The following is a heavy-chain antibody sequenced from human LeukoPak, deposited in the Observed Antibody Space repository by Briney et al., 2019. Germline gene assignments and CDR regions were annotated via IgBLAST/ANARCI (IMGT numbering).Heavy chain of an antibody. V-gene: IGHV3-48*03. Sequence: PGGSLRLSCAASGFTFSSYEMNWVRQAPGKGLEWVSYISSSGSTIYYADSVKGRFTISRDNAKNSLYLQMNSLRAEDTAVYHCASWGTTPDYYYYMDVWGKGTTVTVSS. J-gene: IGHJ6*03. D-gene: IGHD3-16*01. CDR1: GFTFSSYE. CDR3: ASWGTTPDYYYYMDV. CDR2: ISSSGSTI.